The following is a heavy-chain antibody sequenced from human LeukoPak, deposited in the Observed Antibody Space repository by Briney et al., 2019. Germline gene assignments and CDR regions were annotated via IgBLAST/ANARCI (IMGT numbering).Heavy chain of an antibody. V-gene: IGHV3-23*01. CDR2: ISGSGGST. Sequence: VQPGASLRLSCAASGFTFSSYGMSWVRQAPGKGLGWVSAISGSGGSTYYADSVKGRFTNSRDNSKNTLYLQMNSLRAEATAVYSCAKDWAFDIWGQGTMVTVSS. CDR1: GFTFSSYG. CDR3: AKDWAFDI. J-gene: IGHJ3*02.